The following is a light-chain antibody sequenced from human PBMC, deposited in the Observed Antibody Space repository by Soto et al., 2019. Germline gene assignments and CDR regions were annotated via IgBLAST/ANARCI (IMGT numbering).Light chain of an antibody. CDR2: EVS. CDR1: SSDVGGYNY. CDR3: SSYAGSNNLGV. J-gene: IGLJ1*01. V-gene: IGLV2-8*01. Sequence: SVLTRAPSADGVYIQAVTISFTETSSDVGGYNYVSWYQQHPGKAPKLMIYEVSKRPSGVPDRFSGSKSGNTASLTVSGLQAEDEADYYCSSYAGSNNLGVFGTGTKVNVL.